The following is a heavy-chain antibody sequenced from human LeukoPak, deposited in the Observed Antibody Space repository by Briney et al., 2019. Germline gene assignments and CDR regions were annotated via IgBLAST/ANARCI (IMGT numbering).Heavy chain of an antibody. D-gene: IGHD6-19*01. CDR3: ARDPEGIAVAGSDY. CDR2: ISAYNGNT. Sequence: GASVKVSCKASGYTFTSYGISWVRQAPGQGLEWMGWISAYNGNTNYAQKLQGRVTMTTDTSTSTAYMELRSLRSDDTAVYYCARDPEGIAVAGSDYWGQGTLVTVSS. V-gene: IGHV1-18*01. CDR1: GYTFTSYG. J-gene: IGHJ4*02.